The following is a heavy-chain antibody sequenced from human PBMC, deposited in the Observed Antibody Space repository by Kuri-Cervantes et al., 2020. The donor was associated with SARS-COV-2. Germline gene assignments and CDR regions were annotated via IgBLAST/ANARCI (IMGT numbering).Heavy chain of an antibody. J-gene: IGHJ4*02. CDR1: GFTFSSYG. V-gene: IGHV3-30*02. CDR2: IRYDGSNK. Sequence: GESLKISCAASGFTFSSYGMHWARRAPGKGLEWVAFIRYDGSNKYYADSVEGRFTISRDNSKNTLYLQMNSLGVEDTAVYYCANSFYDTSSVPRLDYWGQGTLVTVSS. D-gene: IGHD2/OR15-2a*01. CDR3: ANSFYDTSSVPRLDY.